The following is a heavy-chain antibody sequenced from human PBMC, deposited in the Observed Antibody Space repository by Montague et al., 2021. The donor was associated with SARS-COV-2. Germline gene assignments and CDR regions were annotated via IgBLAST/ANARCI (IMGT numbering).Heavy chain of an antibody. J-gene: IGHJ6*02. CDR2: IYYSGST. CDR1: GGSISSSSSY. V-gene: IGHV4-39*01. CDR3: ARQPVLLWFGELFRGGGMDV. D-gene: IGHD3-10*01. Sequence: SETLSLTCTVSGGSISSSSSYWGWIRQPPGKGLEWIGSIYYSGSTYYNPSLKSRVTISVDTSKNQFSLKLSSVTAADTAVYYCARQPVLLWFGELFRGGGMDVWGQGTTVTVSS.